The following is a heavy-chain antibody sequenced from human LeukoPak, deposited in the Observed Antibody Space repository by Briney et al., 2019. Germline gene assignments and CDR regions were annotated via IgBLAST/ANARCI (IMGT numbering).Heavy chain of an antibody. CDR2: VSASGNI. CDR3: VRDALRTAHLHY. V-gene: IGHV3-48*02. D-gene: IGHD5-18*01. Sequence: PGGSLRLSCAPSGFNFSSYTMNWVRQAPGKGLQWVSTVSASGNIHYSESVKGRFTISRDNARNSLYLQMNSLRDEDTAVYYCVRDALRTAHLHYWSQGTLVTVSS. J-gene: IGHJ4*02. CDR1: GFNFSSYT.